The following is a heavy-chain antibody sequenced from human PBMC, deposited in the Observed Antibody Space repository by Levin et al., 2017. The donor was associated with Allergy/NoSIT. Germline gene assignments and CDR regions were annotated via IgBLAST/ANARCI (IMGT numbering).Heavy chain of an antibody. CDR1: GFMFISYA. CDR2: INGDGDMK. V-gene: IGHV3-23*01. D-gene: IGHD6-19*01. Sequence: RAGGSLRLSCTASGFMFISYAMTWVRQAPGKGLEWVSGINGDGDMKDYAGSVKGRFTISRDNSKKSLYLQMNSLRAGDTAVYYCAKRGAGIGLAFDLWGQGTLVTVAS. CDR3: AKRGAGIGLAFDL. J-gene: IGHJ3*01.